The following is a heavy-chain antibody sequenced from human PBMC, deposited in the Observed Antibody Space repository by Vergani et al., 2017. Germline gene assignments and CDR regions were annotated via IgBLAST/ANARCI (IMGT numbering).Heavy chain of an antibody. CDR3: TXHRTTGYCSSTSCYAGDY. CDR2: IRSKANSYAT. J-gene: IGHJ4*02. Sequence: EVQLVESGGGLVQPGGSLKLSCAASGFTFSGSAMHWVRQASGKGLEWVGRIRSKANSYATAYAASVKGRFTISRDDSKNTAYLQMNSLKTEDTAVYYCTXHRTTGYCSSTSCYAGDYWGQGTLVTVSS. CDR1: GFTFSGSA. D-gene: IGHD2-2*01. V-gene: IGHV3-73*02.